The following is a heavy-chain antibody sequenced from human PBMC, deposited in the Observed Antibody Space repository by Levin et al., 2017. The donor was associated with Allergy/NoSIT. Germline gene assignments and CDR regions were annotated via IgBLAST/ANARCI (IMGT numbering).Heavy chain of an antibody. J-gene: IGHJ5*02. Sequence: SETLSLTCAVYGGSFSGYYWSWIRQPPGKGLEWIGEINHSGSTNYNPSLKSRVTISVDTSKNQFSLKLSSVTAADTAVYYCARKQLRFRFNWFDPWGQGTLVTVSS. CDR2: INHSGST. CDR3: ARKQLRFRFNWFDP. V-gene: IGHV4-34*01. D-gene: IGHD3-3*01. CDR1: GGSFSGYY.